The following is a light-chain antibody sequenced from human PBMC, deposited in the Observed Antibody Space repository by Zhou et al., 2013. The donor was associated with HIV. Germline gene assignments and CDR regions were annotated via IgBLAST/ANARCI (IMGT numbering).Light chain of an antibody. Sequence: EIVLTQSPGTLSLSPGERATLSCRASQSVGSSYLAWYQQKFGQAPRLLIYGASTRANGIPARFSGSGSGIDFNLTISRLEPEDFAVYYCQQYATPVRTFGQGTTVEIK. V-gene: IGKV3-20*01. CDR1: QSVGSSY. CDR2: GAS. J-gene: IGKJ1*01. CDR3: QQYATPVRT.